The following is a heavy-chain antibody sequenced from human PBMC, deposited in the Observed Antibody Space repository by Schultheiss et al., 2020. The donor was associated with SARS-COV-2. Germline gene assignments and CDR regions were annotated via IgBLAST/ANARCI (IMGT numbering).Heavy chain of an antibody. V-gene: IGHV3-74*01. Sequence: GGSLRLSCAASGFTFSSYWMHWVRQAPGKGLVWVSRINSDGSSTSYADSVKGRFTISRDNAKNTLYLQMDSLRAEDTSVYYCARDGISGTTRFEFWGQGTLVTVSS. CDR2: INSDGSST. D-gene: IGHD1-20*01. J-gene: IGHJ4*02. CDR3: ARDGISGTTRFEF. CDR1: GFTFSSYW.